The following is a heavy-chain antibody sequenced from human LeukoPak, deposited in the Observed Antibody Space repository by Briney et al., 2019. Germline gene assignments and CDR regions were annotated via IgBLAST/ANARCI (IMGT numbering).Heavy chain of an antibody. J-gene: IGHJ4*02. CDR1: GYSISSGYY. V-gene: IGHV4-38-2*02. CDR3: ARDLVVGATRENFDY. Sequence: PSETLSLTCTVSGYSISSGYYWGWIRQPPGKGLEWIGSIYHSGSTYYNPSLKSRVTISVDTSKNQFSLKLSSVTAADTAVYYCARDLVVGATRENFDYWGQGTLVTVSS. D-gene: IGHD1-26*01. CDR2: IYHSGST.